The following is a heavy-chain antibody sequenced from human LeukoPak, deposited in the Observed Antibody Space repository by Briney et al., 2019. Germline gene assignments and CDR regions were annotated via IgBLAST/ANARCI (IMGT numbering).Heavy chain of an antibody. V-gene: IGHV3-21*01. Sequence: GGSLRLSCAASGFTFSSYSMNWVRQAPGKGLEWVSSISSSSSYIYYADSVKGRFTISRDNAKNSLYLQMNSLRAEDTAVYYCARGYCSGGSCHPYYFDYWGQGTLVTVSS. CDR2: ISSSSSYI. CDR3: ARGYCSGGSCHPYYFDY. CDR1: GFTFSSYS. J-gene: IGHJ4*02. D-gene: IGHD2-15*01.